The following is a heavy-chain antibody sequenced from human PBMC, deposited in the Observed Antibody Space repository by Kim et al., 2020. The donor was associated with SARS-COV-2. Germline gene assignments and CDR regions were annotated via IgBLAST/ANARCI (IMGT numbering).Heavy chain of an antibody. CDR3: ARDPYCTGGVCPRRDYFDY. J-gene: IGHJ4*02. CDR1: GFTFSSYS. Sequence: GGSLRLSCAASGFTFSSYSMNWVRQAPGKGLEWVSYISSSSSTIYYADSVKGRFTISRDNAKNSLYLQMNSLRDEDTAVYYCARDPYCTGGVCPRRDYFDYWGQGTLVTVSS. CDR2: ISSSSSTI. V-gene: IGHV3-48*02. D-gene: IGHD2-8*02.